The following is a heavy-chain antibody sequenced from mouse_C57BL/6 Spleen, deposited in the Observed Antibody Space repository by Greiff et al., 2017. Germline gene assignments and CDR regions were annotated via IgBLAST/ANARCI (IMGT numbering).Heavy chain of an antibody. V-gene: IGHV1-80*01. CDR2: IYPGDGDT. CDR3: ARSEDVRRGAMDY. CDR1: GYAFSSYW. Sequence: QVQLKESGAELVKPGASVKISCKASGYAFSSYWMNWVKQRPGKGLEGIGQIYPGDGDTNYNGKFKGKATLTADKSSSKAYMQLSSLTSEDSAVYFCARSEDVRRGAMDYWGQGTSVTVSS. D-gene: IGHD2-14*01. J-gene: IGHJ4*01.